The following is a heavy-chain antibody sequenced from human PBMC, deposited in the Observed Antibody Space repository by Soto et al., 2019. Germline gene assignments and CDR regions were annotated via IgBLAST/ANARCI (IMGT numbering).Heavy chain of an antibody. CDR2: ISGSGGST. J-gene: IGHJ6*02. CDR1: GFTFSSYA. CDR3: AKGQGRYYDSSGYRTSISPPHYYYYYGMGV. V-gene: IGHV3-23*01. Sequence: EGSLRLSCAASGFTFSSYAMSWVRQAPGKGLEWVSAISGSGGSTYYADSVKGRFTISRDNSKNTLYLQMNSLRAEDTAVYYCAKGQGRYYDSSGYRTSISPPHYYYYYGMGVWGQGTTVTVSS. D-gene: IGHD3-22*01.